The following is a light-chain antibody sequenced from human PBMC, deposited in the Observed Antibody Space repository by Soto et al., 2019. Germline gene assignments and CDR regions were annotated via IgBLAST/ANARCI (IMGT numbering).Light chain of an antibody. V-gene: IGKV1-39*01. J-gene: IGKJ2*01. CDR1: QSVATF. CDR2: GVS. Sequence: DIQMTQSPSSLSASVGDRVTISCRASQSVATFLNWYQHRPGKAPRLLIYGVSTLQSGVPSRFRGGGYVTDFTLTISSLQPEDFATYLCQQSFGSPPTFGQGTKAEIK. CDR3: QQSFGSPPT.